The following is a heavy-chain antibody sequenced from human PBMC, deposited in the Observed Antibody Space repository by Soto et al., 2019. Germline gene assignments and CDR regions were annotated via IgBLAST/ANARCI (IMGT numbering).Heavy chain of an antibody. CDR3: ARSGDYTNYYYYYMDV. CDR1: GDSISNYY. CDR2: IYHSGST. Sequence: SETLSLTCTVSGDSISNYYWSWIRQPPGKGLEWIGYIYHSGSTKYNPSLKSRVTISVAPSKNQFSLRLSSVTAADSAVYYCARSGDYTNYYYYYMDVWGKGTTVTVS. V-gene: IGHV4-59*08. D-gene: IGHD4-17*01. J-gene: IGHJ6*03.